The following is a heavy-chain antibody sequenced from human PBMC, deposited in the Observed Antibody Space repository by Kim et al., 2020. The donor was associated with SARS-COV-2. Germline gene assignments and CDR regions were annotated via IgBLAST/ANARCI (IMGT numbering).Heavy chain of an antibody. D-gene: IGHD3-3*01. V-gene: IGHV3-48*02. CDR3: ARDPEWLYAYGMDV. CDR1: GFTFSSYS. J-gene: IGHJ6*02. Sequence: GGSLRLSCAASGFTFSSYSMNWVRQAPGKGLEWVSYISSSSSTIYYADSVKGRFTISSDNAKNSLYLQMNSLRDEDTAVYYCARDPEWLYAYGMDVWGQGTTVTVSS. CDR2: ISSSSSTI.